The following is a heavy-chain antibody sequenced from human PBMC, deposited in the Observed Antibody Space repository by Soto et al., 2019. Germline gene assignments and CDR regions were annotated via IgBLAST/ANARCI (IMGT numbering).Heavy chain of an antibody. CDR1: GYTFTSYG. CDR2: ISAYNGNT. Sequence: ASVKVSCKASGYTFTSYGISWVRQAPGQGLEWMGWISAYNGNTNYAQKLQGRVTMTTDTSTSTAYMELRSLRSDDTAVYYCARDRRCGLYPYYFDYWGQGTLVTVSS. V-gene: IGHV1-18*01. J-gene: IGHJ4*02. D-gene: IGHD4-17*01. CDR3: ARDRRCGLYPYYFDY.